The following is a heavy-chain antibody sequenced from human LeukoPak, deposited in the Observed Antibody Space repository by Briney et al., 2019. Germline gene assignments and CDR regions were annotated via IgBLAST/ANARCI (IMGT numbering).Heavy chain of an antibody. CDR1: GITLSNYG. J-gene: IGHJ6*03. CDR3: ARGVGDIYYYYYMDV. V-gene: IGHV3-23*01. D-gene: IGHD2-21*01. Sequence: GGSLRLSCAVSGITLSNYGMSWVRQAPGKGLEWVAGISGSGGSTNYADSVKGRFTISRDNPKNTLYLQMNSLRAEDTAVYYCARGVGDIYYYYYMDVWGKGTTVTVSS. CDR2: ISGSGGST.